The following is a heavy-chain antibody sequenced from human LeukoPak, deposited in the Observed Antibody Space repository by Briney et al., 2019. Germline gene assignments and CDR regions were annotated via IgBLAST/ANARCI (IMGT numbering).Heavy chain of an antibody. V-gene: IGHV3-30*18. CDR2: ISYDGSNK. CDR3: AKDGTSGGFRPQHYYYYYYMDV. J-gene: IGHJ6*03. D-gene: IGHD5-12*01. CDR1: GFTFSSYG. Sequence: GGSLRLSCAASGFTFSSYGMHWVRQAPGKGLEWVAVISYDGSNKYYADSVKGRFTISRDNSKNTLYLQMNSLRAEDTAVYYCAKDGTSGGFRPQHYYYYYYMDVWGKGTTVTVSS.